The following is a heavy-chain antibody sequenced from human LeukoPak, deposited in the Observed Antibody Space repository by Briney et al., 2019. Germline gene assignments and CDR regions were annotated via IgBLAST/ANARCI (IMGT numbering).Heavy chain of an antibody. J-gene: IGHJ4*02. CDR2: TNYSGST. V-gene: IGHV4-39*01. CDR3: ARGDGYYDSSGSYFDY. CDR1: GGSISNTFYY. D-gene: IGHD3-22*01. Sequence: SETLSLTCTVSGGSISNTFYYWGWIRQPPGKGLEGLGSTNYSGSTYYNPSLKGRVTMSVDTSKNQFSLKLSSVTAADTAVYYCARGDGYYDSSGSYFDYWGQGTLVTVSS.